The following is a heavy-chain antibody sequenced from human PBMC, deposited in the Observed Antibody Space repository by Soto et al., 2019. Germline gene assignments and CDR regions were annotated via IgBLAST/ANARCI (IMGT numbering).Heavy chain of an antibody. V-gene: IGHV4-59*01. D-gene: IGHD3-10*01. CDR3: ARDILSHYGSVPDFDY. J-gene: IGHJ4*02. CDR1: GGSISSYY. Sequence: SETLSLTCTVSGGSISSYYWSWIRQPPGKGLEWIGYIYYSGSTNYNPSLKSRVTISVDTSKNQFSLKLSSVTAADTAVYYCARDILSHYGSVPDFDYWGQGTLVTVSS. CDR2: IYYSGST.